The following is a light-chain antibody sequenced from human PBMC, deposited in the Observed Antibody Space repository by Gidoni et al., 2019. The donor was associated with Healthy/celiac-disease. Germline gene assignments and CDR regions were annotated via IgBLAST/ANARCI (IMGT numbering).Light chain of an antibody. CDR2: WAS. CDR3: QQGVT. CDR1: QSVLYSSNKKNY. J-gene: IGKJ4*01. Sequence: DIVLTQSPDSLAVSLGERATINCKSSQSVLYSSNKKNYLAWYQQKPGKPPKLLIYWASTRESGVPDRFSGSGSGTDFTLTISSLQAEDVAVYYCQQGVTFGGGTKVEIK. V-gene: IGKV4-1*01.